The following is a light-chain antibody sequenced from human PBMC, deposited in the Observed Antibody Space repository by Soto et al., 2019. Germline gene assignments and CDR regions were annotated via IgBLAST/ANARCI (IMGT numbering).Light chain of an antibody. J-gene: IGKJ2*01. CDR1: QSVCSFY. CDR3: HQYGNSPYT. Sequence: EIVFTPSPGPLSLSPGGRTTPSCRASQSVCSFYLAWYQQKPGQPPRLLTYGASSRATGIPDRFSGTGSGTDFTLTISRLEPEDFAVYYCHQYGNSPYTFGQGTKLEI. V-gene: IGKV3-20*01. CDR2: GAS.